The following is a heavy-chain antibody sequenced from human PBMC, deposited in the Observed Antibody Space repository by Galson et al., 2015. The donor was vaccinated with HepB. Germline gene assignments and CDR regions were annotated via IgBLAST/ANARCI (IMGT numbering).Heavy chain of an antibody. Sequence: QSGAEVKKPGESLKISCKGSGYSFTSYWIGWVRQMPGKGLEWMGIIYPGDSDTRYSPSFQGQVTISADKSISTAYLQWSSLKASDTAMYYCARTGYCSGGSCYSYYYYGMDVWGQGTTVTVSS. D-gene: IGHD2-15*01. CDR2: IYPGDSDT. J-gene: IGHJ6*02. V-gene: IGHV5-51*01. CDR3: ARTGYCSGGSCYSYYYYGMDV. CDR1: GYSFTSYW.